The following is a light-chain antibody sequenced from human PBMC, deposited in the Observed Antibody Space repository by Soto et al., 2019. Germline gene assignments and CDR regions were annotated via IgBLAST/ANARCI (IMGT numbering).Light chain of an antibody. CDR1: QSVLYSSNNKNY. V-gene: IGKV4-1*01. CDR3: QQYYTTLRT. CDR2: WAS. J-gene: IGKJ2*02. Sequence: DIVMTQSPDSLALSLGERATINCKSSQSVLYSSNNKNYLAWYQQKPGQPPKLLIYWASTREYGVPDRFSGSGSGTDFTLTISRLQAEDFAVYSCQQYYTTLRTFGQGTKLEVK.